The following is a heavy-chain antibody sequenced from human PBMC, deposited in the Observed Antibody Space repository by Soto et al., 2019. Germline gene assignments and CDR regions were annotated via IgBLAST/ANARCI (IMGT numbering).Heavy chain of an antibody. J-gene: IGHJ4*01. D-gene: IGHD4-17*01. Sequence: ASVKVSCKASGYTFTSYDINWVRQATGQGLEWMGWMNPNSGNTGYAQKFQGRVTMTRNTSISTAYMELSSLRSEDTAVYYCARYHDYGASDAKAGDYWGHGTLVTVSS. V-gene: IGHV1-8*01. CDR3: ARYHDYGASDAKAGDY. CDR1: GYTFTSYD. CDR2: MNPNSGNT.